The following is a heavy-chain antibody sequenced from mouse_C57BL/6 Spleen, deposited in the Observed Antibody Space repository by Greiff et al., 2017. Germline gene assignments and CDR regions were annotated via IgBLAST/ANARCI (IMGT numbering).Heavy chain of an antibody. D-gene: IGHD1-1*01. J-gene: IGHJ2*01. V-gene: IGHV1-26*01. CDR1: GYTFTDYY. CDR3: ARFPYGSRLDY. CDR2: INPNNGGT. Sequence: EVQLLHSGPELVKPGASVKISCKASGYTFTDYYMNWVKPSHGKSLEWIGDINPNNGGTSYNQKFKGKATLTVDKSSSTAYMELRSLTSEDSAVYYCARFPYGSRLDYWGQGTTLTVSS.